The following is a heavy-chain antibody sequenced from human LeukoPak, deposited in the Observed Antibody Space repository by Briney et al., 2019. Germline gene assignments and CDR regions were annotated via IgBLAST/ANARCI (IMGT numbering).Heavy chain of an antibody. CDR1: GFTFSNYW. CDR3: ARDLGQYYDTSDNWFDP. V-gene: IGHV3-74*01. D-gene: IGHD3-22*01. J-gene: IGHJ5*02. CDR2: INSDGIST. Sequence: GGSLRLSCAASGFTFSNYWMHWVRQAPGKGLVWVSRINSDGISTSYADSVKGRFTISRDNAKNTLNLQMNSLRAEDTAVYYCARDLGQYYDTSDNWFDPWGQGTLVTVSS.